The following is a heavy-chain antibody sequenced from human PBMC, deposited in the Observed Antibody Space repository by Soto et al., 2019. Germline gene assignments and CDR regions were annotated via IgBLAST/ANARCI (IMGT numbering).Heavy chain of an antibody. CDR2: VCCSGGST. CDR3: AKRVAYSSLSAYFHX. Sequence: PGGSLRLSCAASAFTFSSCAMSWVRQAPGKGLEWVSAVCCSGGSTYYAYSVKGRFTISIDNSNNTLYLQMNSLRADDTAVYYCAKRVAYSSLSAYFHXWGQATLVTVSX. D-gene: IGHD6-6*01. V-gene: IGHV3-23*01. CDR1: AFTFSSCA. J-gene: IGHJ4*02.